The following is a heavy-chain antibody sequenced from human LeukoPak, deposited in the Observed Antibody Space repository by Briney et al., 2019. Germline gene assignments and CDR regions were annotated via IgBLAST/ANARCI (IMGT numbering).Heavy chain of an antibody. J-gene: IGHJ4*02. Sequence: SETLSLTCDVYGGSFSGYYWSWIRQPPEKGLEWIGEINHSGSTNYNPSLKSRATISVDTSKNQFSLKLSSVTAADTAVYYCARGSTTVTFDYWGQGTLVTVSS. CDR3: ARGSTTVTFDY. CDR1: GGSFSGYY. D-gene: IGHD4-17*01. V-gene: IGHV4-34*01. CDR2: INHSGST.